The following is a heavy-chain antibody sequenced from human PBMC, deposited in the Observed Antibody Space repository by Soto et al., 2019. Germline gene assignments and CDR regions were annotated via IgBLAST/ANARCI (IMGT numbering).Heavy chain of an antibody. V-gene: IGHV3-30*18. CDR2: ISYDGSNK. CDR1: GLTFRSYG. D-gene: IGHD6-13*01. J-gene: IGHJ4*02. CDR3: AKDRGSSWRFDY. Sequence: PRGSLRLSCAASGLTFRSYGMHGVLQAPGKGLEWVAVISYDGSNKYYADSVKGRFTISRDNSKNTLYLQMNSLRAEDTAVYYCAKDRGSSWRFDYWGQGT.